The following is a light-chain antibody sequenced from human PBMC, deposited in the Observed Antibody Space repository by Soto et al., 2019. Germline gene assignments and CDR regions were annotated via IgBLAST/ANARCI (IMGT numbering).Light chain of an antibody. CDR2: EDN. V-gene: IGLV2-23*01. CDR1: SSDVGTYNL. CDR3: CSFAGSRILYV. Sequence: QSVLTRPASVSGSPGQSITISCTGASSDVGTYNLVAWYQQHPGKAPKLMIFEDNKRPSGVSDRFSGSKSGNTASLTISGLQTEDEADYYCCSFAGSRILYVFGAGTKVTVL. J-gene: IGLJ1*01.